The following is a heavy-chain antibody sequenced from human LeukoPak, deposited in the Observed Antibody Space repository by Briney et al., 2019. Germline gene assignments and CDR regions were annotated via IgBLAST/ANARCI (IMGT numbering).Heavy chain of an antibody. Sequence: ASVKVSCKASGYTFTGYYMHWVRQAPGQGLEWMGWINANSGGTNYAQKFQGRVTMTRDTSISTAYMELSRLRSDDTAVYYCARDRGIGYCSSTSCYLHNRFDPWGQGTLVTVSS. CDR2: INANSGGT. J-gene: IGHJ5*02. CDR1: GYTFTGYY. D-gene: IGHD2-2*03. CDR3: ARDRGIGYCSSTSCYLHNRFDP. V-gene: IGHV1-2*02.